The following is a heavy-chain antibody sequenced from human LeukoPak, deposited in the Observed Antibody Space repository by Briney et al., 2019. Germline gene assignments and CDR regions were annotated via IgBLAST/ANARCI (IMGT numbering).Heavy chain of an antibody. Sequence: SGTLSLTCAVSGGSISSGGYSWSWIRQPPGKGLEWIGYIYHSGSTYYNPSLKSRVTISVDRYKNQFSLKLSSVTAAARVVYYCARDNGYGLDYWGQGTLVTVSS. J-gene: IGHJ4*02. V-gene: IGHV4-30-2*01. CDR3: ARDNGYGLDY. D-gene: IGHD3-10*01. CDR1: GGSISSGGYS. CDR2: IYHSGST.